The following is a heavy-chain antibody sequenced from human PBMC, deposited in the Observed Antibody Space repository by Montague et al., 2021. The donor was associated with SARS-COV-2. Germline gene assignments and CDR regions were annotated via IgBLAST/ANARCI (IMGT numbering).Heavy chain of an antibody. J-gene: IGHJ6*03. D-gene: IGHD1-1*01. CDR2: LYYSGST. CDR1: GGSFSDYY. CDR3: ARHPPGYRYFYYLEV. V-gene: IGHV4-59*01. Sequence: SETLSLTCAVYGGSFSDYYWSWIRQPPGKGLEWIGYLYYSGSTNYNPSLKSRVTISVDTSKNQFSLRLNSVTAADTAVYYCARHPPGYRYFYYLEVWGKGTTVTVSS.